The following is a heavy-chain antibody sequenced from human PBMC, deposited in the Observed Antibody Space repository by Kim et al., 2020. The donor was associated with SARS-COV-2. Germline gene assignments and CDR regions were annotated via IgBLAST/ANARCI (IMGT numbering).Heavy chain of an antibody. CDR3: ARDRSIAVAGRPGYFDY. CDR1: GFTFSSYA. D-gene: IGHD6-19*01. V-gene: IGHV3-30*04. CDR2: ISYDGSNK. J-gene: IGHJ4*02. Sequence: GGSLRLSCAASGFTFSSYAMHWVRQAPGKGLEWVAVISYDGSNKYYADSVKGRFTISRDNSKNTLYLQMNSLRAEDTAVYYCARDRSIAVAGRPGYFDYWGQGTLVTVSS.